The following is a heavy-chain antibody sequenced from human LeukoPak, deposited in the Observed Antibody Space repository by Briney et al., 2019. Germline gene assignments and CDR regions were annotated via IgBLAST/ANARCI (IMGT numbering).Heavy chain of an antibody. CDR2: INHSGST. J-gene: IGHJ4*02. CDR1: GGSFSGYY. D-gene: IGHD4-17*01. CDR3: ARETTVTLFFDY. V-gene: IGHV4-34*01. Sequence: SETLSLTCAVSGGSFSGYYWSWIRQPPGKGLEWIGEINHSGSTNYNPSLKSRVTISVDTSKNQFSLKLSSVTAADTAVYYCARETTVTLFFDYWGQGTLVTVSS.